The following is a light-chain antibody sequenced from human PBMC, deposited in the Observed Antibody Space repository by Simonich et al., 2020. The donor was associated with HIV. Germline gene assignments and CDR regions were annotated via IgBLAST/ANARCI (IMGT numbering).Light chain of an antibody. V-gene: IGKV4-1*01. J-gene: IGKJ1*01. CDR2: WAS. CDR3: QQYYSAPPT. Sequence: DIVMTQSPDSVAVSLGERATINCKSSQSVLYNSNNKNYLAWYQQKPGQPPKLLIYWASTRESGVPDRFSGSGSGTDFTLTISSLQAEDVAVYYCQQYYSAPPTFGQGTKVEIK. CDR1: QSVLYNSNNKNY.